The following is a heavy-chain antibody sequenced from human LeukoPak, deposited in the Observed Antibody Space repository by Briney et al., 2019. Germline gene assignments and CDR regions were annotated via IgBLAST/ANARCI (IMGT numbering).Heavy chain of an antibody. CDR1: GFTFSSYA. CDR2: ISWNSGSI. D-gene: IGHD4-11*01. J-gene: IGHJ4*02. V-gene: IGHV3-9*03. Sequence: GGSLRLSCAASGFTFSSYAMSWVRQAPGKGLEWVSGISWNSGSIGYADSVKGRFTISRDNAKNSLYLQMNSLRAEDMALYYCAKASNYMGLDYWGQGTLVTVSS. CDR3: AKASNYMGLDY.